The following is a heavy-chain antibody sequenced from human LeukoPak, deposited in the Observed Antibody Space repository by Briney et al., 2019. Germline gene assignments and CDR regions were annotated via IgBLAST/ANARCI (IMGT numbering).Heavy chain of an antibody. CDR1: GFTLSSYW. CDR3: ARDVFDY. J-gene: IGHJ4*02. V-gene: IGHV3-7*05. Sequence: GESLRLSCAASGFTLSSYWMSWVRQAPGKGLEWVANIKVDGSESHYVDSVKGRFTISRDNAKNSLYLQMNSLRAEDTAVYYCARDVFDYWGQGTLVTVSS. CDR2: IKVDGSES.